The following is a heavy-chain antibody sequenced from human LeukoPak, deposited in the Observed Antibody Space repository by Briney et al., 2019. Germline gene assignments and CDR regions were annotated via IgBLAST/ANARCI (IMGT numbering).Heavy chain of an antibody. CDR1: GGSFSGYY. J-gene: IGHJ4*02. V-gene: IGHV4-34*01. CDR3: ARDRVGDYFDY. Sequence: PSETLSLTCAVYGGSFSGYYWSWIRQPPGKGLEWIGEINHSGSTNYNPSLKSRVTISVDTSKNQFSLKLSSVTAADTAVYYCARDRVGDYFDYWGQGTLVTVSS. CDR2: INHSGST. D-gene: IGHD3-16*01.